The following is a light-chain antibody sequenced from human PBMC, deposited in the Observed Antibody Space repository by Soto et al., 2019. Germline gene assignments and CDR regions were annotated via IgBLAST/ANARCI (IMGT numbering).Light chain of an antibody. Sequence: QMTMTPYTLSGSVGDGVTITCRASQTISICLALYHQKPVKAPKLLIYKASTLKSGVPSRFSGSGSGTEFTLTISCLQPADFAPYYCQLYNIYLEGFGQVTKVDIK. V-gene: IGKV1-5*03. CDR1: QTISIC. J-gene: IGKJ1*01. CDR2: KAS. CDR3: QLYNIYLEG.